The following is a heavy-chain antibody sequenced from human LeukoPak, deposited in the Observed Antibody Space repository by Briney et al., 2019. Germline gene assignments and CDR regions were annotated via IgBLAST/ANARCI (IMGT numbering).Heavy chain of an antibody. J-gene: IGHJ6*03. V-gene: IGHV4-39*01. Sequence: PSETLSLTCTVSGGSISSTNYYWGWIRQPPGKGLEWIGSIYYSGSTYYNPSLKSRVTISVDTSTDQFSLKLSSVTAPDTAVYYCARGSGSYMDYMDVWGKGTTVTVSS. CDR3: ARGSGSYMDYMDV. CDR1: GGSISSTNYY. D-gene: IGHD1-26*01. CDR2: IYYSGST.